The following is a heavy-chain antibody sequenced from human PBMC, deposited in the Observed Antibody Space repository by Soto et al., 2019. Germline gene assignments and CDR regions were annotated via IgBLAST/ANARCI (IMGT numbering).Heavy chain of an antibody. CDR1: GGSISTYY. V-gene: IGHV4-59*12. CDR3: ARDSIVVPAAIRPYYYYYGMDV. D-gene: IGHD2-2*02. Sequence: PSATLAITCTVSGGSISTYYWSWIRQPPGKGLEWIGYIYYSGSTSYNPSLKSRVTISVDTSKNQFSLKLSSVTAADTAVYYCARDSIVVPAAIRPYYYYYGMDVWGQGTTVTVSS. J-gene: IGHJ6*02. CDR2: IYYSGST.